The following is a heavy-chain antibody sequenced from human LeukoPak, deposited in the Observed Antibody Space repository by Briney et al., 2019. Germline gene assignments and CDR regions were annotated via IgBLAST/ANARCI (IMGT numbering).Heavy chain of an antibody. J-gene: IGHJ5*02. CDR2: IYYSGST. CDR1: GGSISSSSYY. D-gene: IGHD3-10*01. Sequence: PSETLSLTCTVSGGSISSSSYYWGWIRQPPGKGLEWIGSIYYSGSTFYNPSLKRRVTMSVDTSKNRFSLKVSSVTAADTAVYYCARHLWFGENWNWFDPWGQGTLVTVSS. CDR3: ARHLWFGENWNWFDP. V-gene: IGHV4-39*01.